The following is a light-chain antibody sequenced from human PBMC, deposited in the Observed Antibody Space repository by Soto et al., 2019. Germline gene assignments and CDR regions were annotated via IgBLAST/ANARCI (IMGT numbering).Light chain of an antibody. CDR3: QSYDSSLSGYV. J-gene: IGLJ1*01. CDR1: SSNIGAGYD. CDR2: GNS. Sequence: QAVVTQPPSVSGAPGQRVTISCTGSSSNIGAGYDVHWYQQRPGTAPKLLIYGNSNRPSGVPDRFSGSKSGTSASLAITGLQAEDEADYYCQSYDSSLSGYVFGTGTKLTVL. V-gene: IGLV1-40*01.